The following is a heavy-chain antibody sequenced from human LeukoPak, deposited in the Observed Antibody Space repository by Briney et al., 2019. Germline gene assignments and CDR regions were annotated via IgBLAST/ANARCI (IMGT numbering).Heavy chain of an antibody. V-gene: IGHV3-33*01. CDR2: IWYDGSNK. D-gene: IGHD3-22*01. CDR3: ARVYYDSSGYFDL. Sequence: GGSLRLSCAASGFTFSSYGMHWVRQAPGKGLEWVAVIWYDGSNKYYADSVKGRFTISRDNSKNTPYLQMNSLRAEDTAVYYCARVYYDSSGYFDLWGRGTLVTVSS. J-gene: IGHJ2*01. CDR1: GFTFSSYG.